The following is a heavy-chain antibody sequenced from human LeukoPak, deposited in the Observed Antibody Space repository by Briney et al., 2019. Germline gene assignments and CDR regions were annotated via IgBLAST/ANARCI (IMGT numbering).Heavy chain of an antibody. Sequence: SQTLSLTCTVSGGSISSSSYYWGWIRQPPGKGLEWIGSIYYSGSTYYNPSLKSRVTISVDTSKNQFSLKLSSVTAADTAVYYCARSITMIVVVTPYYFDYWGQGTLVTVSS. CDR1: GGSISSSSYY. D-gene: IGHD3-22*01. V-gene: IGHV4-39*01. J-gene: IGHJ4*02. CDR3: ARSITMIVVVTPYYFDY. CDR2: IYYSGST.